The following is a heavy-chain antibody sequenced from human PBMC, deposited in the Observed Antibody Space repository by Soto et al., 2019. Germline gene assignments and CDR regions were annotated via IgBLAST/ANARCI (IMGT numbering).Heavy chain of an antibody. V-gene: IGHV1-69*01. Sequence: QVQLVQSGAEVKKPGSSVKVSCKASGGTFSSYAISWVRQAPGQELEWMGGIIPSFGTANYAQKFQGRVTITADESTSTAYMELSSLRSEDTAVYYCARDSVTNNYYYYYGMDVWGQGTTVTVSS. D-gene: IGHD4-17*01. J-gene: IGHJ6*02. CDR1: GGTFSSYA. CDR2: IIPSFGTA. CDR3: ARDSVTNNYYYYYGMDV.